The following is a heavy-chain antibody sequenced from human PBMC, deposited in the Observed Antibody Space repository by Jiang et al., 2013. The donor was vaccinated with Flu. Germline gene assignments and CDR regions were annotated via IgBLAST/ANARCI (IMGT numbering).Heavy chain of an antibody. CDR2: IYWNDDK. D-gene: IGHD3-22*01. V-gene: IGHV2-5*01. Sequence: TLTCTFSGFSLSTSGVGVGWIRQPPGKALEWLALIYWNDDKRYSPSLKSRLTITKDTSKNQVVLTMTNMDPVDTATYYCAHRRATYYYDSSGYSYFDYWGQGTLVTVSS. J-gene: IGHJ4*02. CDR1: GFSLSTSGVG. CDR3: AHRRATYYYDSSGYSYFDY.